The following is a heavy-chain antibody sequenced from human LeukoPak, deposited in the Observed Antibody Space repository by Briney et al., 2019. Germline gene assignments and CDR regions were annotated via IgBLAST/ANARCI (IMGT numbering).Heavy chain of an antibody. D-gene: IGHD3-22*01. Sequence: GGSLRLSCAASGFTFSSYSMNWVRQAPGKGLEWVSSISSSSSYIYYADSVKGRFTISRDNAKNSLYLQMNTLRAEDTAVYYCARVGSTDSPHAFDIWGQGTTVTVSS. CDR2: ISSSSSYI. CDR3: ARVGSTDSPHAFDI. CDR1: GFTFSSYS. V-gene: IGHV3-21*01. J-gene: IGHJ3*02.